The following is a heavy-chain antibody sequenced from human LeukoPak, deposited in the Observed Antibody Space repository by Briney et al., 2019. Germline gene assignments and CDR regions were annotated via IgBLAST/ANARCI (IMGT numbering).Heavy chain of an antibody. CDR1: GFTFSSYG. CDR2: IWYDGSNK. V-gene: IGHV3-33*08. Sequence: GGSLRLSCAASGFTFSSYGMPWVRQAPGKGLEWVAVIWYDGSNKYYADSVKGRFTISRDNSKNTLYLQMNSLRAEGTAVYYCASTIAVAGLDAFDIWGQGTMVTVSS. J-gene: IGHJ3*02. D-gene: IGHD6-19*01. CDR3: ASTIAVAGLDAFDI.